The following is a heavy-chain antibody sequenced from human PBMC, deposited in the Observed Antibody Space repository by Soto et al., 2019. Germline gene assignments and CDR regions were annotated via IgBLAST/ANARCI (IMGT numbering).Heavy chain of an antibody. Sequence: EVQLLEPGGGLVQPGGSLRLSCAASGFTFSSYAMSWVRQAPGKGREWVSAISGSGGGTYYADSVKGRFTISRDNSKNTLSLQMNSLRAEDTAVYYCAKDLDQGLLYKSYYWGQGTLVTVSS. V-gene: IGHV3-23*01. CDR3: AKDLDQGLLYKSYY. CDR2: ISGSGGGT. CDR1: GFTFSSYA. J-gene: IGHJ4*02. D-gene: IGHD1-20*01.